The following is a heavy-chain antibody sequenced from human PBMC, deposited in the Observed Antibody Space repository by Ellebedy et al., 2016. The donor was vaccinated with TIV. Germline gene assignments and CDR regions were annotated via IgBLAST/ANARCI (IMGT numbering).Heavy chain of an antibody. J-gene: IGHJ6*04. CDR1: RGSISSSSHY. CDR3: ARRDIVLVTVEEYYYRMDV. CDR2: MSYSVYYSGSS. D-gene: IGHD2-21*02. Sequence: SETLSLTCSVSRGSISSSSHYWGWIRQPPGKGLEWIGTMSYSVYYSGSSYQNPSLKSRVTIVVDTTKNHFSRKLSSVTAADTAVYYCARRDIVLVTVEEYYYRMDVWGKGTTVTVSS. V-gene: IGHV4-39*07.